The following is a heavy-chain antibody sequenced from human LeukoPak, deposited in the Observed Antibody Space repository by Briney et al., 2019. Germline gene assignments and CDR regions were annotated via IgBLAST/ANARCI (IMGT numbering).Heavy chain of an antibody. CDR3: ARGTGSYILDY. D-gene: IGHD6-6*01. Sequence: PGGSLRLSCAASGFTFSTYWMHWVRQAPWKELVWVSRINSDGSSTNYADSVKGRFTISRDNAKNTLYLQMNSLRAEDTAVYYCARGTGSYILDYWGQGTLVTVSS. V-gene: IGHV3-74*01. CDR1: GFTFSTYW. CDR2: INSDGSST. J-gene: IGHJ4*02.